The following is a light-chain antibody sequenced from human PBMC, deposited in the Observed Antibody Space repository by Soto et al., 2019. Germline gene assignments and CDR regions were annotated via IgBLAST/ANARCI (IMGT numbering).Light chain of an antibody. V-gene: IGKV3-11*01. CDR2: DAS. CDR1: QSISSA. CDR3: QQRSRWPLT. Sequence: EIVLTQSPATLSLSPGDRATLSCRASQSISSALAWYQQKPGQAPRLLIYDASNRATGIPARFSGSGSGTDFTLTISGLESEDFAVYYCQQRSRWPLTFGGG. J-gene: IGKJ4*01.